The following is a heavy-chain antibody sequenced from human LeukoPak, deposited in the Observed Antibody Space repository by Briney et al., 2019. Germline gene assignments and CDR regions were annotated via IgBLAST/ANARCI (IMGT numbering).Heavy chain of an antibody. Sequence: SQTLSLTCTVSGGSISSGSYYWSWIRQPAGKGLEWIGRIYTSGSTNYNPSLKSRVTISVDTSKNQFSLKLSSVTAADTAVYYCASSPRIASYMDVWGKGTTVTVSS. CDR3: ASSPRIASYMDV. CDR2: IYTSGST. CDR1: GGSISSGSYY. J-gene: IGHJ6*03. D-gene: IGHD2-21*01. V-gene: IGHV4-61*02.